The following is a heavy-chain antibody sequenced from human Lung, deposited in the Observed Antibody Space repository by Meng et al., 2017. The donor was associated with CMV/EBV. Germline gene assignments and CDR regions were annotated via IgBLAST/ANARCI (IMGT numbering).Heavy chain of an antibody. J-gene: IGHJ4*02. Sequence: GESXKISXAASGFTVSSNYMSWVRQAPGKGLEWISVLHSDGFTKYADSVKGRFTISRDNPKNTLYLEMSSLRTEDTAVYYCARGILGGYYDSRGYVTDFWGQGXLVTVSS. CDR2: LHSDGFT. D-gene: IGHD3-22*01. CDR3: ARGILGGYYDSRGYVTDF. V-gene: IGHV3-66*02. CDR1: GFTVSSNY.